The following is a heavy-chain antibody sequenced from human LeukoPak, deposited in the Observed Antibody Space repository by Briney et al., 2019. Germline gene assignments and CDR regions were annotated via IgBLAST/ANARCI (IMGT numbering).Heavy chain of an antibody. CDR1: GFTFSSYA. V-gene: IGHV3-30-3*01. CDR3: ARSHGAVARALRTDAFDI. CDR2: ISYDGSNK. J-gene: IGHJ3*02. D-gene: IGHD6-19*01. Sequence: QAGGSLRLSCAASGFTFSSYAMHWVRQAPGKGLEWVAVISYDGSNKYYADSVKGRFTISRDNAKNSLYLQMNSLRAEDTAVYYCARSHGAVARALRTDAFDIWGQGTMVTVSS.